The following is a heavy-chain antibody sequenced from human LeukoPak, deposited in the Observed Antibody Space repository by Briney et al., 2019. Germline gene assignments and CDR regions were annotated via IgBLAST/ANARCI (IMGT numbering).Heavy chain of an antibody. CDR1: GGSISSYY. CDR3: ARDPSGSSGLYFDY. CDR2: IYYSGST. Sequence: SETLSLTCTVSGGSISSYYWSWIRQPPGKGLGWIGYIYYSGSTNYNPSLKSRVTISVDTSKNQFSLKLSSVTAADTAVYYCARDPSGSSGLYFDYWGQGTLVTVSS. J-gene: IGHJ4*02. D-gene: IGHD1-26*01. V-gene: IGHV4-59*01.